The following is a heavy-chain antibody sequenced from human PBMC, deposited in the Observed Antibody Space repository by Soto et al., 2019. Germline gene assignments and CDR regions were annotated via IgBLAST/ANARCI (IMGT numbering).Heavy chain of an antibody. V-gene: IGHV3-66*01. Sequence: GGSLRLSCAASGFTVSSTYMSWVRQGPGKGLEWVSVIYSGGNKYYADSVKGRFTISRDNSKNTVYLQMNSLRAEDTAIYYCAGPGHNDGSVWSYGMDVWGQGTTVTVSS. CDR1: GFTVSSTY. J-gene: IGHJ6*02. CDR2: IYSGGNK. D-gene: IGHD2-21*01. CDR3: AGPGHNDGSVWSYGMDV.